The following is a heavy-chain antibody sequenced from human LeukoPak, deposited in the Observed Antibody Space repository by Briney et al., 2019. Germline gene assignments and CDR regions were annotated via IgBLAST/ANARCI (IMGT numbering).Heavy chain of an antibody. CDR2: INSDGSST. CDR1: GFTFSSYW. Sequence: PGGSLRLSCAASGFTFSSYWMHWVRQAPGKGLVWVSRINSDGSSTSYADSVKGRFTISRDNAKNTLYLQMNSLRAEDTAVYYCARSPPPQWLAQKEYFQHWGQGTLVTVSS. J-gene: IGHJ1*01. CDR3: ARSPPPQWLAQKEYFQH. D-gene: IGHD6-19*01. V-gene: IGHV3-74*01.